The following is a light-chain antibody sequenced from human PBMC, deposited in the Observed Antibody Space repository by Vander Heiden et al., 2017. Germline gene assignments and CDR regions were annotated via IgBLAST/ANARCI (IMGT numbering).Light chain of an antibody. CDR1: SSNIGAHYN. CDR2: DST. Sequence: QSVLTQPPSVSGAPGQRVTISCTGSSSNIGAHYNVHWYQQVPGTAPKPLIYDSTKRPSGVPDRFSGSKSGTSASLAITGLQAEDEADYYCQSYDSILTVSLFFGTGTKVTVL. J-gene: IGLJ1*01. CDR3: QSYDSILTVSLF. V-gene: IGLV1-40*01.